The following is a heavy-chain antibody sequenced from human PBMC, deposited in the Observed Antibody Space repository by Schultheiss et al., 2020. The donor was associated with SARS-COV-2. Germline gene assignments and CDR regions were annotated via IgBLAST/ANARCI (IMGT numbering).Heavy chain of an antibody. V-gene: IGHV4-30-4*01. CDR1: GGSISGGVYY. Sequence: SETLSLTCSVSGGSISGGVYYWNWIRQPPGKGLEWIGYIYHSGSTYYNPSLKSRVTISLDTSKNQFSLQLNSVTPEDTAVYYCARAEVGRNGYCSGGSCPAPGGMDVWGQGTTVTVSS. J-gene: IGHJ6*02. CDR3: ARAEVGRNGYCSGGSCPAPGGMDV. D-gene: IGHD2-15*01. CDR2: IYHSGST.